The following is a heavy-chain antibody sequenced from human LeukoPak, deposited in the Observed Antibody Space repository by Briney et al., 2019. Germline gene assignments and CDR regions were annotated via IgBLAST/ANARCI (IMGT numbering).Heavy chain of an antibody. CDR3: SHGEDSRGYGDY. D-gene: IGHD3-22*01. V-gene: IGHV1-69*04. CDR1: GGTFSSYA. Sequence: SVKVSCKASGGTFSSYAISWVRQAPGQGLEWMGRIIPILGIANYAQKFQGRVTITADKSTSTAYMELSSLGSEDTAVYYRSHGEDSRGYGDYWGQGTLVTVSS. CDR2: IIPILGIA. J-gene: IGHJ4*02.